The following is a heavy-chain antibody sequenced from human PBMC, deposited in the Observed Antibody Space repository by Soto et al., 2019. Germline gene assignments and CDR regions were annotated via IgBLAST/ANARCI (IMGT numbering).Heavy chain of an antibody. CDR2: IYWNDDK. J-gene: IGHJ3*01. D-gene: IGHD3-10*01. Sequence: QITLKGSGPTLVKPTETLTLTCTFSGFSISTTGVGVGWIRQPPGKALEWLGIIYWNDDKVYSPFLKTRLTIAKDTSKNHVVITMTSVDTVDTGTYYCAHMRTYYYTSRRSDEDAFDVWGQGTMVSVSS. CDR1: GFSISTTGVG. CDR3: AHMRTYYYTSRRSDEDAFDV. V-gene: IGHV2-5*01.